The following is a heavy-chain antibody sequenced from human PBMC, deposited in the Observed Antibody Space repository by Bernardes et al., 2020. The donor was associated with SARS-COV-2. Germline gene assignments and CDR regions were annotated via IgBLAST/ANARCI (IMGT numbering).Heavy chain of an antibody. D-gene: IGHD6-6*01. Sequence: GGSLRISCAASGFPFSSHAMNWVRQAPGEGLGGVSDISGRGGTTNYADSVKGRFTISRDNSKNTLYLQMSSLRAEDTAVYYCARDQGQLVLIYYYGMDVWGQGTTVTVSS. CDR1: GFPFSSHA. V-gene: IGHV3-23*01. CDR3: ARDQGQLVLIYYYGMDV. J-gene: IGHJ6*02. CDR2: ISGRGGTT.